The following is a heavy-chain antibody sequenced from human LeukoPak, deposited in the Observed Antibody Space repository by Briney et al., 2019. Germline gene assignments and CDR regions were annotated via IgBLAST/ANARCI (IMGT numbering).Heavy chain of an antibody. CDR1: GGSISSSSYY. D-gene: IGHD2-15*01. J-gene: IGHJ5*02. CDR2: IYYSGST. CDR3: ARYCSGGSCEFDP. V-gene: IGHV4-39*01. Sequence: KPSETLSLTCTVSGGSISSSSYYWGWLRQPPGRGLEWIGSIYYSGSTYYNPSLKSRVTISVDTSKNQFSLKLSSVTAADTAVYYCARYCSGGSCEFDPWGQGTLVTVSS.